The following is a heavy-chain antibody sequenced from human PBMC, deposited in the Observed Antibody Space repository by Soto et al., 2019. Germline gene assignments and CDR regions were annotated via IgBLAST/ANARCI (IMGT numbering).Heavy chain of an antibody. CDR3: GSGVGGYSYGYSGDGLDP. D-gene: IGHD5-18*01. CDR1: GYTFTGYY. Sequence: ASVKVSCKASGYTFTGYYMHWVRQAPGQGLEWMGWINPNSGGTNYAQKFQGRVTMTRDTSISTAYMELSRQRAGDRAVYYCGSGVGGYSYGYSGDGLDPWGQGTLVTVSS. CDR2: INPNSGGT. J-gene: IGHJ5*02. V-gene: IGHV1-2*02.